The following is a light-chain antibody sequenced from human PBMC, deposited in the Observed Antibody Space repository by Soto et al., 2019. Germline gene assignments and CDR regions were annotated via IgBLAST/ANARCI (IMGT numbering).Light chain of an antibody. CDR3: SSFTSRFTFV. CDR1: RSDVGAYNY. J-gene: IGLJ1*01. V-gene: IGLV2-14*01. CDR2: EVT. Sequence: SVLTQPASVSGSPGQSIAISCTGTRSDVGAYNYVSWYQQHPGKAPKLMISEVTNRPSGVSDRFSGSKSGNTASLTISGLQAEDEADYYCSSFTSRFTFVFGTGTKVTAL.